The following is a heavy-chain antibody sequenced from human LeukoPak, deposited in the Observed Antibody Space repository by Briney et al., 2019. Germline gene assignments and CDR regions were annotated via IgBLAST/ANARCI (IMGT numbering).Heavy chain of an antibody. D-gene: IGHD1-20*01. Sequence: GGSLRLSCAASGFTFSSWWMSWVRQAPGKGLEWVANIKQAGSEKYYVDSVKGRFTISRDNAENSLYLQMNSLRVEDTAVYYGARFRYKWKNTFDSWGQGTLVTVSS. V-gene: IGHV3-7*05. J-gene: IGHJ3*02. CDR3: ARFRYKWKNTFDS. CDR1: GFTFSSWW. CDR2: IKQAGSEK.